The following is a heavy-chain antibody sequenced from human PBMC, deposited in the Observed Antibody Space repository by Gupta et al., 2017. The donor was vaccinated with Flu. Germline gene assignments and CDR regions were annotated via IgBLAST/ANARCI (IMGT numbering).Heavy chain of an antibody. V-gene: IGHV3-9*01. CDR1: GFTFDDSA. D-gene: IGHD7-27*01. CDR2: ISWNSGSI. Sequence: EVQLVESGGGLVQPGRSLRLSCAASGFTFDDSAMHWVRQAPGKGLEWVSGISWNSGSIGYADSVKGRFTISRDNAKNSLYLQMNSLRAEDTALYYCAKDIAPGDLDAFDIWGQGTMVTVSS. CDR3: AKDIAPGDLDAFDI. J-gene: IGHJ3*02.